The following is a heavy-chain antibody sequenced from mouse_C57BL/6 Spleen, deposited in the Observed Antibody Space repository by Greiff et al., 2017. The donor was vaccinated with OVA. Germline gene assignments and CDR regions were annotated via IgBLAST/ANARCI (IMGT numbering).Heavy chain of an antibody. CDR1: GYTFTSYW. CDR2: IDPSSGGT. J-gene: IGHJ2*01. D-gene: IGHD3-2*02. CDR3: ARGTAQATWDD. Sequence: VQLQQPGAELVKPGASVKLSCKASGYTFTSYWMHWVQQRPGRGLEWIGRIDPSSGGTKYNDKFKSKATLTVDKPSSTAYMQLSSRTAEDAAVYYCARGTAQATWDDWGQGTTLIVSS. V-gene: IGHV1-72*01.